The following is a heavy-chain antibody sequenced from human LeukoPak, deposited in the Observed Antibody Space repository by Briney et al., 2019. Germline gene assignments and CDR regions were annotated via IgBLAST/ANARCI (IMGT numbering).Heavy chain of an antibody. J-gene: IGHJ5*02. CDR1: GGSSSSYY. V-gene: IGHV4-59*01. CDR2: IYYSGST. D-gene: IGHD3-10*01. CDR3: ARLSLWFGEPKPNWFDP. Sequence: SETLSLTCTVSGGSSSSYYWSWIQQPPGKVLEWIGYIYYSGSTNYNPSLKSRVTISVDTSKNQFSLKLSSVTAADTAVYYCARLSLWFGEPKPNWFDPWGQGTLVTVSS.